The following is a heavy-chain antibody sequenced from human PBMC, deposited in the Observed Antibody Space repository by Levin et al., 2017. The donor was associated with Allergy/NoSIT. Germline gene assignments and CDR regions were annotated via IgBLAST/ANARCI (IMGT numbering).Heavy chain of an antibody. CDR1: GFTFSSFA. CDR2: ISGSGGST. CDR3: AKAGRGYTYVNWFDP. Sequence: PGGSLRLSCAASGFTFSSFAMSWVRQAPGKGLEWVSAISGSGGSTHYADSVKGRFTISRDNSKNTLYLQMNSLRAEDTAVYYCAKAGRGYTYVNWFDPWGQGTLVTVSS. J-gene: IGHJ5*02. D-gene: IGHD5-18*01. V-gene: IGHV3-23*01.